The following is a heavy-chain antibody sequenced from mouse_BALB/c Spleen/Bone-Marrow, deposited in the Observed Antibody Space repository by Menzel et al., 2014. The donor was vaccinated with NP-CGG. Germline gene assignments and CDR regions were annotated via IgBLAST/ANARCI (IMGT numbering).Heavy chain of an antibody. J-gene: IGHJ4*01. CDR3: SIITFTMDY. CDR1: GHTFSTYW. D-gene: IGHD1-1*01. V-gene: IGHV1-7*01. Sequence: QVHVKQSGAELAKPGASVKLSCKASGHTFSTYWMHWVKQRPGQGLEWIGYINPSIGYADYVQKFKDKATLTADNSYRIVYMQFSSRTSEDSAIYYCSIITFTMDYWGQGTSVTVSS. CDR2: INPSIGYA.